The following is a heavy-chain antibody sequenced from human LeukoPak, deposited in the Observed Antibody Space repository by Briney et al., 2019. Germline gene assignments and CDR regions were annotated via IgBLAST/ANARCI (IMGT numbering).Heavy chain of an antibody. D-gene: IGHD3-10*02. CDR2: IHSDGSST. J-gene: IGHJ4*02. V-gene: IGHV3-74*01. CDR1: GFTFSSTW. Sequence: GGSLRLSCAASGFTFSSTWMHWFRHAPGKGLVWVSRIHSDGSSTIYADSVKGRFTISRDNAKNTLYLQMNSLRAEDTAVYYCVRDRYYVPDYWGQGTLVTVSS. CDR3: VRDRYYVPDY.